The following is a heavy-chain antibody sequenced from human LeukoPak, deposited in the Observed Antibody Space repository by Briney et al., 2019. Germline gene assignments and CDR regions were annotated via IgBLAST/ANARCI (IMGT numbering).Heavy chain of an antibody. D-gene: IGHD3-3*01. V-gene: IGHV3-23*01. CDR1: GFTFSTYA. CDR2: ISGSGGST. CDR3: AKVPYYGFWSDSYYFDY. J-gene: IGHJ4*02. Sequence: GGSLRLSCAASGFTFSTYAMNWVRQAPGKGLEWVSGISGSGGSTDYADSVKGRFTISRDNSKNTLYLQMNSLRAEDTAVYYCAKVPYYGFWSDSYYFDYWGQGTQVTVSS.